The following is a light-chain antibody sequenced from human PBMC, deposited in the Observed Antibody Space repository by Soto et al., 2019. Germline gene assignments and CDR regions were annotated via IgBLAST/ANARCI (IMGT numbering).Light chain of an antibody. V-gene: IGLV4-60*03. CDR1: SGHSTYI. CDR3: ETWDSNTHEV. CDR2: LERSGSY. Sequence: QSVLTQSSSASASLGSSVKLTCTLSSGHSTYIVAWHQQQPGKAPRYLMKLERSGSYNKGSGVPDRFSGSSSGADRYLTISTLQSEDEADYYCETWDSNTHEVFGGGTKVTVL. J-gene: IGLJ2*01.